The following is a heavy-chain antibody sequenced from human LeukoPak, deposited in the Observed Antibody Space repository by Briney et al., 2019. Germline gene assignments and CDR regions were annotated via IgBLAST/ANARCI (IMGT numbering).Heavy chain of an antibody. Sequence: SETLSVTCTVSGGSISNYYWSWIRQPPGKGLEWIAYIFSSGNTNYNPSLKSRVTLSVDTSKNQFSLKLTSVTAADTAVYCCARHPARGQQGYTFDIWGQGTVVTVSS. D-gene: IGHD2-2*02. CDR2: IFSSGNT. CDR1: GGSISNYY. CDR3: ARHPARGQQGYTFDI. V-gene: IGHV4-59*08. J-gene: IGHJ3*02.